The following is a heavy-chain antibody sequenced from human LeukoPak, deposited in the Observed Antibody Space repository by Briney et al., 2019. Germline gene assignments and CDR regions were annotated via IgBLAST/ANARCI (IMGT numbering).Heavy chain of an antibody. CDR2: IYHSGST. CDR1: GGSISSGGYS. Sequence: SETLSLTCAVSGGSISSGGYSWSWIRQPPGKGLEWIGYIYHSGSTYYNPSLKSRVTISVDRSKNQFSLKLSSVTAADTAVYYCARVYDYGDHQGFDPWGQGTLVTVSS. J-gene: IGHJ5*02. D-gene: IGHD4-17*01. CDR3: ARVYDYGDHQGFDP. V-gene: IGHV4-30-2*01.